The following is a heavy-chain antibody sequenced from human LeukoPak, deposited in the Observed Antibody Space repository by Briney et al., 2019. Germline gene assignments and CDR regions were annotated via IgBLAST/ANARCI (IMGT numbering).Heavy chain of an antibody. V-gene: IGHV3-64*01. CDR3: ARLHSGNLRLGFDY. D-gene: IGHD3-16*01. CDR2: ISSNGGST. CDR1: GFTFSSYA. J-gene: IGHJ4*02. Sequence: PGGSLRLSCAASGFTFSSYAMHWVRQAPGKGLEYVSAISSNGGSTYYANSVKGRFTISRDNSKNTLYLQMGSLRAEDMAVYYCARLHSGNLRLGFDYWGQGTLVTVPS.